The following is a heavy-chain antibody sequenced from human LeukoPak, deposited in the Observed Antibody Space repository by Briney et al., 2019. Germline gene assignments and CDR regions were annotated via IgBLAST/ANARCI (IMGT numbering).Heavy chain of an antibody. CDR1: GGSINSYY. CDR3: ARRAGGSPFDI. CDR2: IHYSGST. J-gene: IGHJ3*02. Sequence: PSETLSLTCIVSGGSINSYYWSWTRQPPGKGLEWIGYIHYSGSTNYNPSLSGPVTISLDTSKNQFSLRLSSVTAADTAIYYCARRAGGSPFDIWGQGTMVTVSS. D-gene: IGHD3-10*01. V-gene: IGHV4-59*01.